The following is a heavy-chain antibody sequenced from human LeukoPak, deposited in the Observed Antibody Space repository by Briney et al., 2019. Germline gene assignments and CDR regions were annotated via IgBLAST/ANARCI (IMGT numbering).Heavy chain of an antibody. CDR2: ISAYNGNT. J-gene: IGHJ5*02. D-gene: IGHD6-6*01. Sequence: ASVKVSCKASGYTFTSYGISWVRQAPGQGLEWMGWISAYNGNTNYAQKLQGRVTMTRDTSISTAYMELSRLRSDDTAVYYCARSVRSSSMPSWGQGTLVTVSS. CDR3: ARSVRSSSMPS. V-gene: IGHV1-18*01. CDR1: GYTFTSYG.